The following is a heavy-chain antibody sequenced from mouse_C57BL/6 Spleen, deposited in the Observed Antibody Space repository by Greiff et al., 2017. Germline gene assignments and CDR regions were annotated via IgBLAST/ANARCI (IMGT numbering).Heavy chain of an antibody. CDR2: IYPRSGNT. Sequence: VQLQQSGAELARPGASVKLSCKASGYTFTSYGISWVKQRTGQGLEWIGEIYPRSGNTYYNEKFKGKATLTADKSSSTAYMELCSLTSEDSAVYFCARGNYYGSSYDYAMDYWGQGTSVTVSS. CDR1: GYTFTSYG. D-gene: IGHD1-1*01. J-gene: IGHJ4*01. V-gene: IGHV1-81*01. CDR3: ARGNYYGSSYDYAMDY.